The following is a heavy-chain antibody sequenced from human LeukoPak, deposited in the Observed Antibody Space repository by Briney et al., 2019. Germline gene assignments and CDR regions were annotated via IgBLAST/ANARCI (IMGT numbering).Heavy chain of an antibody. D-gene: IGHD6-13*01. Sequence: GGSLRLSCAASGFAFSVYWMSWVRQPPGKGLEWVANIRNDGIEKYYVNSVKGRFTISRDNAKNSLYLQMNGLRAEDTAVYYCARVGTAEGTLEDYWGQGTLVTVSS. CDR3: ARVGTAEGTLEDY. J-gene: IGHJ4*02. CDR2: IRNDGIEK. CDR1: GFAFSVYW. V-gene: IGHV3-7*01.